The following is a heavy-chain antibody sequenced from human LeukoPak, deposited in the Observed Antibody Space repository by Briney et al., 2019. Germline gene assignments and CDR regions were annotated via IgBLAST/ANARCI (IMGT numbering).Heavy chain of an antibody. CDR1: GFTFSSHA. D-gene: IGHD6-19*01. CDR3: AKDLAVAAYY. CDR2: ISGSGGST. V-gene: IGHV3-23*01. Sequence: GGSLRLSCAASGFTFSSHAIIWVRQAPARGLEWVSAISGSGGSTYYADSVKGRFTISRDNSKNTLYLQMNSLRAEDTAVYYCAKDLAVAAYYWGQGTLVTVSS. J-gene: IGHJ4*02.